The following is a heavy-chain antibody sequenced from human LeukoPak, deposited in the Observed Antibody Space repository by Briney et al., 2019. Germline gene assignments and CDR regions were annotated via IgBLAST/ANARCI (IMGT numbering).Heavy chain of an antibody. CDR1: GGSINNYW. V-gene: IGHV4-59*01. CDR3: ARYCSGGDCYSKALDY. J-gene: IGHJ4*02. Sequence: SETLSLTCSVSGGSINNYWWNWIRQPPGKGLEWIGYIYYSGSTSYNPSLKSRLTISVDTSLNQFSLKLNSVTAADTAVYYCARYCSGGDCYSKALDYWGQGILVTVSS. CDR2: IYYSGST. D-gene: IGHD2-15*01.